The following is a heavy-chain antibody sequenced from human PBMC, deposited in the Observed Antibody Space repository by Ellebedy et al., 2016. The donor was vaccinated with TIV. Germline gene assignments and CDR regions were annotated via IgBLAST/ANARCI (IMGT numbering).Heavy chain of an antibody. CDR1: GFTFSSYW. CDR3: VGFGVFNL. V-gene: IGHV3-74*03. D-gene: IGHD3-3*01. CDR2: ITNDGSST. J-gene: IGHJ5*02. Sequence: GESLKISCAASGFTFSSYWMYWVRQAPGKGLVCVSRITNDGSSTTYADSVKGRFTISRENAKNALFLQMDGLRVDDSAVYYCVGFGVFNLWGQGAPVTVSS.